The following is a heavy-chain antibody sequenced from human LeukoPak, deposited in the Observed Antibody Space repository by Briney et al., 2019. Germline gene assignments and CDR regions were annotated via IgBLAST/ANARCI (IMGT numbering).Heavy chain of an antibody. CDR2: IWYDGSPK. CDR3: VRDPGSGYFL. Sequence: GGSLRLSCAASGFTFSNYAMHWVRQAPGKGLEWVAVIWYDGSPKYYPDSVKGRFTISRDNAKNSLYLQMNSLRAEDTAVYYCVRDPGSGYFLWGQGTTVTVSS. D-gene: IGHD3-3*01. CDR1: GFTFSNYA. V-gene: IGHV3-33*01. J-gene: IGHJ6*02.